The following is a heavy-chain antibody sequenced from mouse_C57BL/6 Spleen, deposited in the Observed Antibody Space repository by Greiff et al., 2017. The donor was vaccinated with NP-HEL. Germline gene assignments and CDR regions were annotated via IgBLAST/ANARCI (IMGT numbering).Heavy chain of an antibody. CDR1: GYTFTSYW. CDR2: IHPNSGST. CDR3: ARGEIVNYYGSSYGCAY. D-gene: IGHD1-1*01. V-gene: IGHV1-64*01. Sequence: QVQLQQPGAELVKPGASVKLSCKASGYTFTSYWMHWVKQRPGQGLEWIGMIHPNSGSTNYNEKFKSKATLTVDKSSSTAYMQLSSLTSEDSAVYYCARGEIVNYYGSSYGCAYWGQGTLVTVSA. J-gene: IGHJ3*01.